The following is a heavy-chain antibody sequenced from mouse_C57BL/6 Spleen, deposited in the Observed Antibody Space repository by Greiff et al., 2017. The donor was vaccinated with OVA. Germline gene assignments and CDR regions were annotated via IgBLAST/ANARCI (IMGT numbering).Heavy chain of an antibody. Sequence: VQLQQSGPELVKPGASVKISCKASGYTFTDYYMNWVKQSHGKSLEWIGDINPNNGGTSYNQKFKGKATLTVDKSSSTAYMELRSLTSEDSAVYYCARGKLGRLDYWGQGTTLTVSS. CDR1: GYTFTDYY. J-gene: IGHJ2*01. V-gene: IGHV1-26*01. D-gene: IGHD4-1*01. CDR3: ARGKLGRLDY. CDR2: INPNNGGT.